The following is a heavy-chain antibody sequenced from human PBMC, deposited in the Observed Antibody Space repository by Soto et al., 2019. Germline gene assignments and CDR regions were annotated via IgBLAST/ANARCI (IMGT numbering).Heavy chain of an antibody. Sequence: QVQLQESGPGLVKPSQTLSLTCTVSGGSISSGGYYWRWIRQHPGKGLEWIGYIYYSGSTYYNPSLKSRVTISVDTSKNQFSLKLSSVTTADTAVYYCARTSAGYTYIGAFDYWGQGTLVTVSS. V-gene: IGHV4-31*03. CDR2: IYYSGST. D-gene: IGHD5-12*01. CDR3: ARTSAGYTYIGAFDY. CDR1: GGSISSGGYY. J-gene: IGHJ4*02.